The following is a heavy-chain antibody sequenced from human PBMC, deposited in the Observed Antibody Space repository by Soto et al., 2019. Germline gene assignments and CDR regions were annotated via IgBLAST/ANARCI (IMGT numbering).Heavy chain of an antibody. V-gene: IGHV3-7*03. CDR3: ASETSSGTSDH. D-gene: IGHD1-26*01. Sequence: PGGSLRLSCAASEFTCSSYWMSWVRQAPGKGLEWVANIKQEGSERYYVDSVKGRFTISRDNAKNSLFLQMNSLRADDTAVYYCASETSSGTSDHWGQGTLVTVSS. CDR1: EFTCSSYW. CDR2: IKQEGSER. J-gene: IGHJ4*02.